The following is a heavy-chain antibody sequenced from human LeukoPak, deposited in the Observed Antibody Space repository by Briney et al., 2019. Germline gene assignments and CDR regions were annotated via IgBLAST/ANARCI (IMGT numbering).Heavy chain of an antibody. CDR1: GYTFTGYY. CDR3: ARAPEGELFPGNDY. Sequence: GASVKVSCKASGYTFTGYYMHWVRPAPGQGLEWMVWINPNSGGTNYAQKFQGRVTLTRDTSISTAYMELSRLRSDDTAVYYCARAPEGELFPGNDYWGQGTLVTVSS. D-gene: IGHD1-26*01. J-gene: IGHJ4*02. CDR2: INPNSGGT. V-gene: IGHV1-2*02.